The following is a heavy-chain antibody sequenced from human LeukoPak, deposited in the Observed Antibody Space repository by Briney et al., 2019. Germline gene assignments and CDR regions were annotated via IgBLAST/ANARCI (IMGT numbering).Heavy chain of an antibody. CDR1: GYTLTELS. CDR2: FDPEDGET. J-gene: IGHJ6*02. D-gene: IGHD3-10*01. CDR3: ATDLKSITMVRGVIMGADYYYGMDV. Sequence: GASVKVSCKVSGYTLTELSMHWVRQAPGKGLEWMGGFDPEDGETIYAQKFQGRVTMTEDTSTDTAYMELSSLRSEDTAVYYCATDLKSITMVRGVIMGADYYYGMDVWGQGTTVTVSS. V-gene: IGHV1-24*01.